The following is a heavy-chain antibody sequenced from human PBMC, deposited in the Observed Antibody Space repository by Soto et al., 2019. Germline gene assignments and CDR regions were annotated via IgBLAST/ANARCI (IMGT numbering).Heavy chain of an antibody. CDR2: IYTSGST. V-gene: IGHV4-4*07. D-gene: IGHD2-15*01. CDR3: ASDREYCSGGSCYPEVFDY. Sequence: QVQLQESGPGLVKPSETLSLTCTVSGGSISSYYWSWIRQPAGKGLEWIGRIYTSGSTNYNPSLKSRVTMSVDTSKNQFSLKLSSVTAADPAVYYCASDREYCSGGSCYPEVFDYWGQGTLVTVSS. J-gene: IGHJ4*02. CDR1: GGSISSYY.